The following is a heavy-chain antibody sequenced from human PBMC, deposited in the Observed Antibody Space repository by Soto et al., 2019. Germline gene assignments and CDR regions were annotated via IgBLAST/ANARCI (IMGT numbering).Heavy chain of an antibody. Sequence: QVQLVQSGAEVKKPGSSLKVSCKASGGTFSSHTISWVRLAPGQGLEWMGRTIPILGITNYALNFQGRVTLTADTSTGTASMELSSLRSEDTAVYYCGISRHDSNFYYYGTDVWGQGTTVTVSS. CDR1: GGTFSSHT. J-gene: IGHJ6*02. CDR3: GISRHDSNFYYYGTDV. CDR2: TIPILGIT. V-gene: IGHV1-69*02. D-gene: IGHD3-22*01.